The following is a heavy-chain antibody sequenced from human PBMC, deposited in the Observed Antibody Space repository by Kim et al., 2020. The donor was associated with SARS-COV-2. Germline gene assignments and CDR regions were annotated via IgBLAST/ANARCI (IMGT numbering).Heavy chain of an antibody. V-gene: IGHV1-69*13. Sequence: SVKVSCKASGGTFSSYAISWVRQAPGQGLEWMGGIIPIFGTANYAQKFQGRVTITADESTSTAYMELSSLRSEDTAVYYCAGTHGGWRDGYNYFDYWGQGTLVTVSS. D-gene: IGHD5-12*01. CDR1: GGTFSSYA. J-gene: IGHJ4*02. CDR3: AGTHGGWRDGYNYFDY. CDR2: IIPIFGTA.